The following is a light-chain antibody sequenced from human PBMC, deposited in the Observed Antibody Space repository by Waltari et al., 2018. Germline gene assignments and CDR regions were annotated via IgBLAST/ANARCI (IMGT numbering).Light chain of an antibody. CDR1: QSVSRS. CDR2: DAT. J-gene: IGKJ1*01. V-gene: IGKV3-20*01. CDR3: QKYVSLPAT. Sequence: DTVLTQSPGTLSLSPGERATLSCRPSQSVSRSLAWYQQKPGQAPRLLIFDATSRATGSPDRVSGSGCGTDFSLTISRLEPEDFAVYYCQKYVSLPATFGQGTKVEI.